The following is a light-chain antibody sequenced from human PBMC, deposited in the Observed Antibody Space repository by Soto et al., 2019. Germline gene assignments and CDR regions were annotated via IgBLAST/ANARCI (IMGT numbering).Light chain of an antibody. Sequence: EIVLTQSPATLSLSPGERATLSCRASQSVSGYLAWYQQKPGQAPRLLIYDAFNRATGIPARFSGSGSGTDFTLAINSLEREHFAVFLCQRRSTWPPGFGQGTRLEI. CDR2: DAF. CDR3: QRRSTWPPG. V-gene: IGKV3-11*01. CDR1: QSVSGY. J-gene: IGKJ5*01.